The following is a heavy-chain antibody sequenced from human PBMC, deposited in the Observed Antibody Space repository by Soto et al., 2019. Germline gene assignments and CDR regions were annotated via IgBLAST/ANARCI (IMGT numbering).Heavy chain of an antibody. D-gene: IGHD2-15*01. CDR1: GFTFSSYG. Sequence: GGSLRLSCAASGFTFSSYGMHWVRQAPGKGLEWVAVISYDGSNKYYADSVKSRFTISRDNSKNTLYLQMNSLRAEDTAVYYCTKDGLDLVLVAASYYYYMDVWGKGTTVTVSS. CDR2: ISYDGSNK. V-gene: IGHV3-30*18. J-gene: IGHJ6*03. CDR3: TKDGLDLVLVAASYYYYMDV.